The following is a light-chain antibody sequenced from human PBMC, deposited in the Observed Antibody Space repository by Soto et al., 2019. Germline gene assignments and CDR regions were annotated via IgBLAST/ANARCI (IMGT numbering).Light chain of an antibody. CDR3: SSYTSSSTVI. CDR1: SRDVGGYNY. CDR2: EVS. V-gene: IGLV2-14*01. Sequence: QAVVTQPASVSGSPGQSITISCTGTSRDVGGYNYVSWYQHHPGKAPKLMIFEVSYRPSGVSNRFSGSKSGNTASLTISGLQAEDEADYYCSSYTSSSTVIFGGGTQLTVL. J-gene: IGLJ2*01.